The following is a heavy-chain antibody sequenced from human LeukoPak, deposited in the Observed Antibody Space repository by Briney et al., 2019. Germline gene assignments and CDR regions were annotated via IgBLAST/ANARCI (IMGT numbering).Heavy chain of an antibody. CDR2: ISSSSSYI. CDR3: ARGRKVGAASDY. D-gene: IGHD1-26*01. CDR1: GFTFSSYS. V-gene: IGHV3-21*01. J-gene: IGHJ4*02. Sequence: GGSLRLSCAASGFTFSSYSMNWVRQAPGKGLEWVSSISSSSSYIYYADSVKGRFTISRDNAKNSLYLQMNSLRAEDTAVYYCARGRKVGAASDYWGQGTLVTVSS.